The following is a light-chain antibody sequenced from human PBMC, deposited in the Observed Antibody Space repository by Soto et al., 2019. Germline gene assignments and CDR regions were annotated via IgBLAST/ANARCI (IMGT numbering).Light chain of an antibody. Sequence: EILMTQSPATLSFSPGKKPTLPCRASQSVSSNLAWYQQKPGQAPRLLIYGASTRATGIPARFSGSGSGTEFTLTISSLQSEDFAVYYCQQYNNWLRTFGQGTKV. CDR1: QSVSSN. CDR2: GAS. J-gene: IGKJ1*01. CDR3: QQYNNWLRT. V-gene: IGKV3-15*01.